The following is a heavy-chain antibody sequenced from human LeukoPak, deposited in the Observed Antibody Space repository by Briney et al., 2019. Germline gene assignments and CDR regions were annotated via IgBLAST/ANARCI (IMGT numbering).Heavy chain of an antibody. V-gene: IGHV3-30*18. J-gene: IGHJ6*02. CDR1: GFTFSSYG. D-gene: IGHD6-13*01. CDR2: ISYDDGSNK. Sequence: GRSLRLSCAASGFTFSSYGMHWVRQAPGKGLEWVAVISYDDGSNKYYADSVKGRFTVSRDNSKSTLYLQMDSLRPEDTAVYYCVKDLPGIPSVDVWGQGTTVTVSS. CDR3: VKDLPGIPSVDV.